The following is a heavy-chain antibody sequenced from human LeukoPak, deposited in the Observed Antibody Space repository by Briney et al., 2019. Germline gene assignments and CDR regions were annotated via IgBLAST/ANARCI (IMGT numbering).Heavy chain of an antibody. CDR1: GFTFSTYN. Sequence: GGSLRLSCEASGFTFSTYNMNWVRQAPGKRLEWVSSITSSSSYVFYADSVKGRFTISRDNAKNSLYLQMNSLRAEDTAVYYCARDLRVISFDNWGQGTLVSVSS. CDR2: ITSSSSYV. J-gene: IGHJ4*02. D-gene: IGHD2-21*01. CDR3: ARDLRVISFDN. V-gene: IGHV3-21*01.